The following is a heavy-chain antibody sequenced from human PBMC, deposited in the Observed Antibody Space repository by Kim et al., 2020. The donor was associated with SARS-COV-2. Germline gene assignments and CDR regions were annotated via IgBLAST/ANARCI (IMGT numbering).Heavy chain of an antibody. V-gene: IGHV1-18*01. D-gene: IGHD6-6*01. CDR2: ISVYNGNT. CDR3: ANTLGGAARGY. CDR1: GYTFTNYG. Sequence: ASVKVSCKASGYTFTNYGISWVRQAPGQGLEWMGWISVYNGNTIYAQKLQGRVTMTTDTSTSTAYMELRSLRSDDTAVYYCANTLGGAARGYWGQGTLVTVSS. J-gene: IGHJ4*02.